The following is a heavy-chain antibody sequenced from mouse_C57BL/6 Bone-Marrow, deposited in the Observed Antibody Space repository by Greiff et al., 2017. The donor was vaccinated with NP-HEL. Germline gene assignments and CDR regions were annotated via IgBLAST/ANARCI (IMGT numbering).Heavy chain of an antibody. CDR1: GFTFSDYG. J-gene: IGHJ4*01. CDR3: ARGVVARNYAMDY. V-gene: IGHV5-17*01. CDR2: ISSGSSTI. D-gene: IGHD1-1*01. Sequence: EVMLVESGGGLVKPGGSLKLSCAASGFTFSDYGMHWVRQAPEKGLEWVAYISSGSSTIYYADTVKGRFTISRDNAKNTLFLQMTSLRSEDTAMYYCARGVVARNYAMDYWGQGTSVTVSS.